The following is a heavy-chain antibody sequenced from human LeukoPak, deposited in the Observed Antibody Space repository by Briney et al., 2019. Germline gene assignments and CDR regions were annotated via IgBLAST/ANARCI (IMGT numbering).Heavy chain of an antibody. V-gene: IGHV1-24*01. CDR1: GYALTELS. CDR3: ATVSYYYDSSGYQGYFQH. Sequence: ASVKVSCKVSGYALTELSIHWVRQAPGKGLEWMGGFDPEDGEAIYAQRFQGRVTMTEDTSTDTAYMELSSLRSEDAAVYYCATVSYYYDSSGYQGYFQHWGQGTLVTVSS. CDR2: FDPEDGEA. J-gene: IGHJ1*01. D-gene: IGHD3-22*01.